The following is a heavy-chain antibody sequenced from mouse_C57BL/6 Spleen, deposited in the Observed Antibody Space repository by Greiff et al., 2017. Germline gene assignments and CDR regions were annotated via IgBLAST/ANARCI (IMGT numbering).Heavy chain of an antibody. CDR2: ISDGGSYT. V-gene: IGHV5-4*01. Sequence: EVKLVESGGGLVKPGGSLKLSCAASGFTFSSYAMSWVRQTPEKRLEWVATISDGGSYTYYPDNVKGRFTISRDNAKNNLYLQMSHLKSEDTAMYYCARDRYYGSSPHAMDYWGQGTSVTVSS. D-gene: IGHD1-1*01. CDR1: GFTFSSYA. CDR3: ARDRYYGSSPHAMDY. J-gene: IGHJ4*01.